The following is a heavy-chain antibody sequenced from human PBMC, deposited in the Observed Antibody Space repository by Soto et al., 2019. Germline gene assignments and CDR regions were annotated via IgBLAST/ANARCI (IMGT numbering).Heavy chain of an antibody. D-gene: IGHD3-9*01. J-gene: IGHJ4*02. CDR1: GYSFTSYW. CDR3: ARSREYYDILTGYYKVPEYYFDY. V-gene: IGHV5-10-1*01. Sequence: GESLKISCKGSGYSFTSYWIGWVRQMPGKGLEWMGRIDPSDSYTNYSPSFQGHVTISADKSISTAYLQWSSLKASDTAMYYCARSREYYDILTGYYKVPEYYFDYWGQGTLVTVSS. CDR2: IDPSDSYT.